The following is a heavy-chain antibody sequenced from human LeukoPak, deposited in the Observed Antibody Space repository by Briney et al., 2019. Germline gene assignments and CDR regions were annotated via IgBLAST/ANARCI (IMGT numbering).Heavy chain of an antibody. D-gene: IGHD2-15*01. J-gene: IGHJ3*02. CDR2: IWNDGSNK. Sequence: GGSLSLSCAAYGFTFSNYRMHRVRPTPGKGLEWVADIWNDGSNKYYTDSVRGRFTISRANTKTTLDLRMMSLSAEDTAVYYCAKDGGAGGSNDAFDIWGQGTMVTVSS. V-gene: IGHV3-33*06. CDR1: GFTFSNYR. CDR3: AKDGGAGGSNDAFDI.